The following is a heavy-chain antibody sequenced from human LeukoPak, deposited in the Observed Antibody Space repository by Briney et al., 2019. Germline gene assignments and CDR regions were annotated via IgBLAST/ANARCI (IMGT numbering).Heavy chain of an antibody. D-gene: IGHD1-26*01. CDR1: GITFSNYW. J-gene: IGHJ4*02. V-gene: IGHV3-48*02. Sequence: PGGSLRLSCTASGITFSNYWMHWVRQAPGKGLEWISYISSSSSVMYYADSVKGRFTISRDNAKNSLYLQMHSLRDEDTAVYYCASGRGQVGATDFWGQGTLVTVSS. CDR2: ISSSSSVM. CDR3: ASGRGQVGATDF.